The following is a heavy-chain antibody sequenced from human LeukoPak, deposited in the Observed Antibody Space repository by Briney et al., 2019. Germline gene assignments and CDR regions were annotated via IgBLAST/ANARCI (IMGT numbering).Heavy chain of an antibody. V-gene: IGHV3-30*18. CDR2: ISYDGSNK. D-gene: IGHD3-10*01. J-gene: IGHJ3*02. CDR3: AKELDRFGELPSAAFDI. Sequence: PGRSLRLSCAASGFTFSSYGMHWVRQAPGKGLEWVAVISYDGSNKYYADSVKGRFTISRDNSKNTLYLQMNSLRAEDTAVYYCAKELDRFGELPSAAFDIWGQGTMVTVSS. CDR1: GFTFSSYG.